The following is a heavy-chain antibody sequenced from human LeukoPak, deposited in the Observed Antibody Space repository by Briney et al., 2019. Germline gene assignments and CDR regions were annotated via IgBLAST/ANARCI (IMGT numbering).Heavy chain of an antibody. J-gene: IGHJ6*03. CDR3: ASRLRADYYYMDV. CDR1: GGTFSSYA. Sequence: GSSVKVSCKASGGTFSSYAISWVRQAPGQGLEWMGGIIPIFGTATYAQEFQGRVTITADESTSTAYMELSSLRSEDAAVYYCASRLRADYYYMDVWGKGTTVTVSS. D-gene: IGHD4-17*01. CDR2: IIPIFGTA. V-gene: IGHV1-69*01.